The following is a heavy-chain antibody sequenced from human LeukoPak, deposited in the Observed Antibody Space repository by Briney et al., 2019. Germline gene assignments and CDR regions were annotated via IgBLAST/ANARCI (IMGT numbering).Heavy chain of an antibody. Sequence: SETLSLTCTVSGGSISSYYWSWIRQPPGKGLEWIGYIYYSGSTNYNPSLKGRVTISVDTSKNQFSLKLSSVTAADTAVYYCARAVYDILTGYSFDYWGQGTLVTVSS. CDR2: IYYSGST. CDR1: GGSISSYY. D-gene: IGHD3-9*01. V-gene: IGHV4-59*01. CDR3: ARAVYDILTGYSFDY. J-gene: IGHJ4*02.